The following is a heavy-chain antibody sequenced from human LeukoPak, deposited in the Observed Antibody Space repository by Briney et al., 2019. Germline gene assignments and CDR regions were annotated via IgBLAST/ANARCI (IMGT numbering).Heavy chain of an antibody. D-gene: IGHD6-6*01. J-gene: IGHJ5*02. CDR2: INSDGSGT. V-gene: IGHV3-74*01. CDR3: ARDYRIAARPEVWFDP. CDR1: GFTFSSYW. Sequence: GGSLRLSCAASGFTFSSYWMHWVRQAPGKGLVWVSRINSDGSGTSYADSVKGRFTISRDNAKNTLYLQMNSLRAEDTAVYYCARDYRIAARPEVWFDPWGQGTLVTVSS.